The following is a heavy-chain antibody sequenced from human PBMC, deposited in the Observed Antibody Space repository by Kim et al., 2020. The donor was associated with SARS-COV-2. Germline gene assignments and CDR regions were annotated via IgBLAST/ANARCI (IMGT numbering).Heavy chain of an antibody. CDR1: GYTFTGYY. J-gene: IGHJ4*02. CDR3: ARDPRWGTPQGGLDY. D-gene: IGHD4-17*01. Sequence: ASVKVSCKASGYTFTGYYMHWVRQAPGQGLEWMGWINPNSGGTNYAQKFQGRVTMTRDTSISTAYMELSRLRSDDTAVYYCARDPRWGTPQGGLDYWGQGTLVTVSS. CDR2: INPNSGGT. V-gene: IGHV1-2*02.